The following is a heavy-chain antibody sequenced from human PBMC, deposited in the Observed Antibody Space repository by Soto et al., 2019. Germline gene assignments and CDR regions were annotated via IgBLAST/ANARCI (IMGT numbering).Heavy chain of an antibody. CDR1: GDSISRSNW. CDR2: IYYSGSI. V-gene: IGHV4-4*02. D-gene: IGHD3-22*01. CDR3: ARDVGNFYDSSPTGQFDF. J-gene: IGHJ4*02. Sequence: NLSETLSLTCAVSGDSISRSNWWSWVRQPPGKGLEWIGEIYYSGSINYNPSLKSRVTISVDKSKNQFSLKLSSVTAADTAVYYCARDVGNFYDSSPTGQFDFWGQGTLVTVS.